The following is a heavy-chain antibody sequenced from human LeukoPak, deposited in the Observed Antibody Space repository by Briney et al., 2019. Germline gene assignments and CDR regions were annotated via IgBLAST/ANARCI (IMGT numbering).Heavy chain of an antibody. J-gene: IGHJ4*02. CDR3: ARAGYSYGDAFDY. CDR1: GGTFSTYA. D-gene: IGHD5-18*01. Sequence: SVKVSCKTSGGTFSTYAIDWVRQAPGQGLEWMGGIIPIFGTANYAQKFQGRVTITADESTSIAYMELSSLRSEDTAVYHCARAGYSYGDAFDYWGQGTLVTVSS. CDR2: IIPIFGTA. V-gene: IGHV1-69*01.